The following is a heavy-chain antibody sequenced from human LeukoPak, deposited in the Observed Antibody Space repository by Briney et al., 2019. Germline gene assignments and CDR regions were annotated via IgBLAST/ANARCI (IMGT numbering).Heavy chain of an antibody. CDR2: ITPKSGDT. J-gene: IGHJ4*02. CDR1: GYTFSDFY. Sequence: ASVKVSCKASGYTFSDFYIHWVRQAPGQGLEYVGWITPKSGDTYSPQRFQGRVTMTRDASISTAYMELSSLRSDDTAVYFCARVRLADERTWAYWGQGTLVTVSS. D-gene: IGHD3-3*02. CDR3: ARVRLADERTWAY. V-gene: IGHV1-2*02.